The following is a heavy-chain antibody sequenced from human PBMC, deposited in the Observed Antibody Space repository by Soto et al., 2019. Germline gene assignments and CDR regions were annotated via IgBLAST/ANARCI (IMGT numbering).Heavy chain of an antibody. Sequence: SETLSLTCTVSGGSISSYYWSWIRQPPGKGPEWIGYIYYSGSTNYNPSLKSRVTISVDTSKNQFSLKLSSVTAADTAVYYCARDSRVGATYNWLDPWGQGTLVTVSS. CDR2: IYYSGST. CDR3: ARDSRVGATYNWLDP. CDR1: GGSISSYY. D-gene: IGHD1-26*01. V-gene: IGHV4-59*01. J-gene: IGHJ5*02.